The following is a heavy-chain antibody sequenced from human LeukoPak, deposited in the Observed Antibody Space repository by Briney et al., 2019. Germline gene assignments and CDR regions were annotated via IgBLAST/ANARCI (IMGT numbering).Heavy chain of an antibody. V-gene: IGHV4-30-2*01. J-gene: IGHJ4*02. Sequence: SQTLSLTCTVSGGCISSGGYYWSWIRQPPGKGVEWIGYIYHSGSTYYNPSLKSRVTISVDRSKNQFSLKLSSVTAADTAVYYCARVQVVVIDYYFDYWGQGTLVTVSS. D-gene: IGHD2-21*01. CDR2: IYHSGST. CDR3: ARVQVVVIDYYFDY. CDR1: GGCISSGGYY.